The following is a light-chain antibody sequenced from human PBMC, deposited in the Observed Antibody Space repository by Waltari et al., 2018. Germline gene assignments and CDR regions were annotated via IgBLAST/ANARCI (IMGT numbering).Light chain of an antibody. J-gene: IGKJ1*01. Sequence: DIQMTQSPSSLSASVGDRVTITCRASQSISSYLNWYQQKPGKAPKLLIYAASSLQSGVPSRFSGSGSGTDFTLTISSLQPEDFGTYYCQQSYSTPWGFGQGTKVEIK. CDR2: AAS. CDR1: QSISSY. V-gene: IGKV1-39*01. CDR3: QQSYSTPWG.